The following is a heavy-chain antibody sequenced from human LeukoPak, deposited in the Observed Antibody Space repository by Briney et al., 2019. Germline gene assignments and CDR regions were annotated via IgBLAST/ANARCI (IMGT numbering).Heavy chain of an antibody. CDR1: GFTFSSYW. CDR2: IKQDGSEK. Sequence: PGGSLRLSCAASGFTFSSYWMSWVRQAPGKGPEWVANIKQDGSEKYYVDSVKGRFTISRDNAKNSLYLQMNSLRAEDTAVYYCARDQGSSSWYFYFDYWGQGTLVTVSS. D-gene: IGHD6-13*01. V-gene: IGHV3-7*01. J-gene: IGHJ4*02. CDR3: ARDQGSSSWYFYFDY.